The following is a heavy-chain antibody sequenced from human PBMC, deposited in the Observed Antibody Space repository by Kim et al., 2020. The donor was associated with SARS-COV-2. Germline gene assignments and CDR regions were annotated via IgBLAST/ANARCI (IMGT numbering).Heavy chain of an antibody. Sequence: GGSLRLSCAASGFTFSGYEMNWVRQAPGKGLEWVAYITGGGNINYADSVKGRFTISTDNAKHSLYLLMNSLRVEDTAVYYCAGTHSGSYTCGDYWGQGTLVTVSS. CDR3: AGTHSGSYTCGDY. D-gene: IGHD1-26*01. J-gene: IGHJ4*02. CDR2: ITGGGNI. V-gene: IGHV3-48*03. CDR1: GFTFSGYE.